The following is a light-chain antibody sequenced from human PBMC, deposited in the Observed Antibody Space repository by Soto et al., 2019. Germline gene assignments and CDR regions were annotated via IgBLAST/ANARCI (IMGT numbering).Light chain of an antibody. CDR2: EGS. J-gene: IGLJ2*01. CDR1: SSDVGSYNL. Sequence: QSVLTQPASVSGSPGQSITISCTGTSSDVGSYNLVSWYQQHPGKAPKLMIYEGSKRPSGVSNRFSGSKSGNTASLTISGRQAEDEADYYCCSYAGSSTLVFGGGTQLTV. CDR3: CSYAGSSTLV. V-gene: IGLV2-23*01.